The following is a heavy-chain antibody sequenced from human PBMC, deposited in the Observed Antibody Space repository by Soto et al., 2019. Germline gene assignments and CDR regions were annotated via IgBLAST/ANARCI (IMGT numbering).Heavy chain of an antibody. CDR3: ARREIQGPIDY. CDR1: GYSISSSNW. Sequence: QVQLQESGPGLVKPSDTLSLTCAVSGYSISSSNWWGWIRQPPGKGLEWIGYIYYSGTTYYNPSLESRVTMSVDTSKNPFSRKLTSVTAVDTAVYYCARREIQGPIDYWGQGTLVTVSS. D-gene: IGHD1-26*01. J-gene: IGHJ4*02. V-gene: IGHV4-28*01. CDR2: IYYSGTT.